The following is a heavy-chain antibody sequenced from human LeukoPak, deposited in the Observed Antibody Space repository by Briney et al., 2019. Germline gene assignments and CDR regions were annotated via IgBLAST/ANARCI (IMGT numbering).Heavy chain of an antibody. CDR2: ITPGNSVT. CDR3: ATRTDGTFY. D-gene: IGHD3/OR15-3a*01. V-gene: IGHV5-51*01. CDR1: GYSFTTYW. Sequence: GESLKISCKGSGYSFTTYWIGWMRQMPGKGLEWMAIITPGNSVTHYSPSLQGQVTISADKSISTAYLQWSSLEASDSGMYYCATRTDGTFYWGQGTLVTVSS. J-gene: IGHJ4*02.